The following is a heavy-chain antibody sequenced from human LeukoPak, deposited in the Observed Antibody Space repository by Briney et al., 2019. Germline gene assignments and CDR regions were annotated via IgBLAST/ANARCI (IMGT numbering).Heavy chain of an antibody. CDR3: ARDGSGYYRRGYFDY. CDR1: GGSFSGYY. V-gene: IGHV4-59*01. J-gene: IGHJ4*02. Sequence: PSETLSLTCVVYGGSFSGYYWSWIRQPPGKGLEWIGYIYYSGSTNYNPSLKSRVTISVDTSKNQFSLKLSSVTAADTAVYYCARDGSGYYRRGYFDYWGQGTLVTVSS. CDR2: IYYSGST. D-gene: IGHD3-22*01.